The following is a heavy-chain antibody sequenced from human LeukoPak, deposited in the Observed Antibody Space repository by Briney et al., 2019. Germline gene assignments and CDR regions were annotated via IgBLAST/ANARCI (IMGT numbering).Heavy chain of an antibody. CDR2: ISISRTYI. J-gene: IGHJ6*02. D-gene: IGHD3-10*01. V-gene: IGHV3-21*01. CDR3: ARDRYYGSGSWSGMDV. Sequence: RGSLRLSCAASGFTFSSYSMNWVRQAPGKGLEWVSSISISRTYIYYADSVKGRFTISRDNAKYSLYLQMNSLRAEDTAVYYCARDRYYGSGSWSGMDVWGQGTTVTVSS. CDR1: GFTFSSYS.